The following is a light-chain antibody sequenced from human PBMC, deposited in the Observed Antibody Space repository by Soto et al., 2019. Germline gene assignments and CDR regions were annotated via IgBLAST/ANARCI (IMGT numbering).Light chain of an antibody. CDR2: AAS. V-gene: IGKV4-1*01. J-gene: IGKJ2*01. CDR1: QSVLFGSNNKNY. Sequence: DIVMTQSPDSLAVSLGERATINCKSSQSVLFGSNNKNYLAWYQQKPGKAPKLLIYAASSLQRGVPSRFSGSGSGTDFTLTISSLQPEDFATYYCQQSYSNPRTFGQGTKLEIK. CDR3: QQSYSNPRT.